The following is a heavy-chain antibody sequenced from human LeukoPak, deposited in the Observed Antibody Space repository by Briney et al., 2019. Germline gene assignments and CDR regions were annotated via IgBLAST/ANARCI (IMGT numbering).Heavy chain of an antibody. J-gene: IGHJ6*02. CDR1: GYTFTGYY. CDR3: ARGGVRITMVRGVPASGMDV. V-gene: IGHV1-2*02. Sequence: GASVKVSCKASGYTFTGYYMHWVRQAPGQGLEWMGWINPNSGGTNYAQKFQGRVTMTRDTSISTAYMELSRLRTDDTAVYYCARGGVRITMVRGVPASGMDVWGQGTTVTVSS. D-gene: IGHD3-10*01. CDR2: INPNSGGT.